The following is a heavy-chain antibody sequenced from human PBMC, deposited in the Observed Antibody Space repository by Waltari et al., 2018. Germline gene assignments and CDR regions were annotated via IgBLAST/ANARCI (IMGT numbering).Heavy chain of an antibody. V-gene: IGHV3-7*01. D-gene: IGHD4-4*01. CDR2: IRKEGGEE. CDR3: ARDSAPYSNYADAIDI. Sequence: EVQLVESGGGLVQPGGSLRVSCVASGFTFMNYWMSWVRKAPGKGLEWVARIRKEGGEESYVDSVKGRFTVSRNNATNSLHLHMDSLRVEDTAIYYCARDSAPYSNYADAIDIWGQGTMVIVSS. CDR1: GFTFMNYW. J-gene: IGHJ3*02.